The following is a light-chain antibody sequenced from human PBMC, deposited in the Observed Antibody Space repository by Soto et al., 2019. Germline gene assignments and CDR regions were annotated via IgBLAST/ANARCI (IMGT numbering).Light chain of an antibody. J-gene: IGLJ3*02. CDR3: AAWDDSLNGVV. Sequence: QSVLTQPPSASGTPGQRVTISCSGSISNIGGNTVNWYQHLPGTAPKLLMYTNNQRPSGVPDRFSGSKSGTSASLAISGLQSXXXADYYCAAWDDSLNGVVFGGGTKLTVL. CDR2: TNN. CDR1: ISNIGGNT. V-gene: IGLV1-44*01.